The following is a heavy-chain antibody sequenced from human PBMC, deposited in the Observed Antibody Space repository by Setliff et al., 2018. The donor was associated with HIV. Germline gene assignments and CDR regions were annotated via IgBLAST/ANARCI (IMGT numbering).Heavy chain of an antibody. CDR1: GGSINSTSYH. CDR2: IYHSGST. J-gene: IGHJ4*02. V-gene: IGHV4-39*07. Sequence: SETLSLTCTVSGGSINSTSYHWGWIRQTPGKGLEWIGSIYHSGSTYYKPSLKSRVTISVDTSKNQFSLKLTSVTAADAAVYFCARDLDFVWGAPADWSQGTQVTVSS. CDR3: ARDLDFVWGAPAD. D-gene: IGHD3-16*01.